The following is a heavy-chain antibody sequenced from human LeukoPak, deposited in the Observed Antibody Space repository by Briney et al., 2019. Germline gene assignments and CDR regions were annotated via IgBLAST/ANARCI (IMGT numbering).Heavy chain of an antibody. CDR2: ISGSGGST. CDR3: AKDGEYYDSSGYFF. J-gene: IGHJ3*01. V-gene: IGHV3-23*01. Sequence: PGGSLRLSCAASGFTFSDYYMSWIRQAPGRGLEWVSAISGSGGSTYYADSVKGRFTISRDNSKNTLYLQMNSLRAEDTAVYYCAKDGEYYDSSGYFFWGQGTMVTVSS. D-gene: IGHD3-22*01. CDR1: GFTFSDYY.